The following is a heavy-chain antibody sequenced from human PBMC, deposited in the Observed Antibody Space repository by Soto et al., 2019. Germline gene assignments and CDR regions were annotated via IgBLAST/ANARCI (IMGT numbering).Heavy chain of an antibody. J-gene: IGHJ5*02. CDR3: ARGGDWFGP. Sequence: QVQLVQSAAEVKKPGSSVKVSCKASGGTFNTITISWLRQAPGQGLEWMGKITPMLNIVKYAQKFQGRVTIIADKSTGTAYMELSGLRSEDTAVYYCARGGDWFGPWGQGTLVTVSS. V-gene: IGHV1-69*02. CDR2: ITPMLNIV. CDR1: GGTFNTIT.